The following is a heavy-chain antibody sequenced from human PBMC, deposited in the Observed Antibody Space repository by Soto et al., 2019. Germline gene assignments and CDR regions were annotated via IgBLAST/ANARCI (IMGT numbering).Heavy chain of an antibody. CDR1: GFSLSTYHMG. Sequence: QITLKESGPTLVRPAQTLTLTCDFSGFSLSTYHMGVAWIRQPPGKALEWLALIYWDDDKRYSPSLKDRLATPKDPPSNQGARTTPNIAPGDPPTYSCAPAGDYPLLPFAPGGRGPRVPVPS. CDR2: IYWDDDK. J-gene: IGHJ2*01. CDR3: APAGDYPLLPFAP. D-gene: IGHD4-17*01. V-gene: IGHV2-5*02.